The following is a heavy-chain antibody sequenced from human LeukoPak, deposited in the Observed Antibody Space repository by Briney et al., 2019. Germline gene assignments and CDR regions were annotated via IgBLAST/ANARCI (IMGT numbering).Heavy chain of an antibody. CDR2: IRYDGSSK. CDR3: AKGSGWEASYFYYYMDV. CDR1: GFTFNSYG. J-gene: IGHJ6*03. D-gene: IGHD1-26*01. V-gene: IGHV3-30*02. Sequence: GGSLRLSCAASGFTFNSYGIHWVRQAPGKGLEWVAFIRYDGSSKYYVDSVKGRFTISRDNSKNTLYLQMNRLRAEDTAVYFCAKGSGWEASYFYYYMDVWGKGTTVTISS.